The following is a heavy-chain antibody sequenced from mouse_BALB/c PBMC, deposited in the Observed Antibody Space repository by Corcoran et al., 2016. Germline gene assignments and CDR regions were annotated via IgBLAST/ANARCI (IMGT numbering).Heavy chain of an antibody. CDR3: AREVPGGYPFDY. V-gene: IGHV1S136*01. J-gene: IGHJ2*01. CDR1: GYTFTTYV. D-gene: IGHD2-2*01. Sequence: EVQLQQSGPELVKPGASVKMSCKASGYTFTTYVMHWVKQKPGQGLEWIGYIYPYNDDTKYNEEFKGKATLTSDKSSNTAYMDLRSLTSEDSAVDYCAREVPGGYPFDYWGQGTTLTVSS. CDR2: IYPYNDDT.